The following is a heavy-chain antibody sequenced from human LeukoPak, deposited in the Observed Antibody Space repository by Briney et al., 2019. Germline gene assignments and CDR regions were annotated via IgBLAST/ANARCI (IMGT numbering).Heavy chain of an antibody. CDR1: GFTFSSYG. D-gene: IGHD2/OR15-2a*01. V-gene: IGHV3-64*01. CDR3: ARCTTSNCYSFDY. CDR2: ISGNGGST. J-gene: IGHJ4*02. Sequence: GGSLRLSCAASGFTFSSYGMHWVRQAPGKGLEYVSAISGNGGSTYYANSVKGRFTISRDNSKSTLYLQMGSLGAEDMAVYHCARCTTSNCYSFDYWGQGTLVTVSS.